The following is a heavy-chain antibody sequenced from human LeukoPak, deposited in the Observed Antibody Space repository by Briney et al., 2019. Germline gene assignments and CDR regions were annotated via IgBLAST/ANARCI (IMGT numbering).Heavy chain of an antibody. D-gene: IGHD3-9*01. Sequence: PSETLSLTCTVSGGSISSSIYYWGWIRQPPGKGLEWIGSIYYSGSTYYNPSLKSRVNISVDTSKNQFSLKLSSVTAADTAVYYCARRGDILTGYYPSWGQGPRITVYS. CDR3: ARRGDILTGYYPS. CDR1: GGSISSSIYY. J-gene: IGHJ4*02. CDR2: IYYSGST. V-gene: IGHV4-39*01.